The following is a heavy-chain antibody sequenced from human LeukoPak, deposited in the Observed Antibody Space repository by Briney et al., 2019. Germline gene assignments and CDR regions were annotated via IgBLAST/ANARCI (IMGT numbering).Heavy chain of an antibody. J-gene: IGHJ3*02. CDR2: ISYSGST. CDR3: ARDMRPLIHAFDI. CDR1: GGSISTYY. Sequence: SETLSLTCTVSGGSISTYYWNWIRQSPGKGLEWIGYISYSGSTNYNPSLKSRVTISVDTSKDQFSLNLNSVTAADTAVYYCARDMRPLIHAFDIWGQGTVVTVSS. D-gene: IGHD2-2*01. V-gene: IGHV4-59*01.